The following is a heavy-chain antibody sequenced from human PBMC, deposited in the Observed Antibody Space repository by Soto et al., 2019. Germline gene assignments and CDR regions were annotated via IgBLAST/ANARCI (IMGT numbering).Heavy chain of an antibody. CDR1: RESISRGYY. CDR2: IYHSGTT. D-gene: IGHD2-15*01. Sequence: ETLSHTYAVSRESISRGYYWAWIRQPPGKGLEYIGSIYHSGTTYYNPSLMSRVTISVDTSKNQFSLNLRSVTAADSAVEYCARTDNVSYYQHLGQATVVTVAS. V-gene: IGHV4-38-2*01. J-gene: IGHJ1*01. CDR3: ARTDNVSYYQH.